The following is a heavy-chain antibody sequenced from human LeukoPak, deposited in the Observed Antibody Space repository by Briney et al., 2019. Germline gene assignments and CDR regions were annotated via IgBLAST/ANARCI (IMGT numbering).Heavy chain of an antibody. Sequence: PGGSLRLSCAASGFTFSDFYMTWIRQAPGKGLELLSYISGSAHDVNYIDSVRGRFTISRDNAKNSLYLHMNSLTVEDTAVYYCARRPGYYYDSSGYYFDYWGQGTLVTVSS. CDR2: ISGSAHDV. CDR3: ARRPGYYYDSSGYYFDY. CDR1: GFTFSDFY. J-gene: IGHJ4*02. V-gene: IGHV3-11*04. D-gene: IGHD3-22*01.